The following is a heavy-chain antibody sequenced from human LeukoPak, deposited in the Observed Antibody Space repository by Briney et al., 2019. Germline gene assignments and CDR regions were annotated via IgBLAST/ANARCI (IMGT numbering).Heavy chain of an antibody. V-gene: IGHV1-69*13. Sequence: SVKVSCKSSGCTFSSYAFSWVRQAPGQGLEWMGGIISNFGTANYAQKFQGRDTITADEPTITAYMDLSSLGSEYTAVYYCARDSGYYRDESLWGQGTLVTVSS. CDR2: IISNFGTA. D-gene: IGHD3-3*01. J-gene: IGHJ4*02. CDR1: GCTFSSYA. CDR3: ARDSGYYRDESL.